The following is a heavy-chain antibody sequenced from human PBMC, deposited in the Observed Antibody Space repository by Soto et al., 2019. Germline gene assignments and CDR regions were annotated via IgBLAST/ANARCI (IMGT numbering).Heavy chain of an antibody. D-gene: IGHD3-22*01. J-gene: IGHJ4*02. CDR2: ISGSGGST. CDR3: AKAMAHYYDGSGYYLDY. CDR1: GFTFSSYA. Sequence: EVQLLESGGGLVQPGGSLRLSCAASGFTFSSYAMSWVRQAPGKGLEWVSAISGSGGSTYYADSVKGRFSISRDNSKNTLYLQMISLRAEDTAVYYCAKAMAHYYDGSGYYLDYWGQGNLVTVSS. V-gene: IGHV3-23*01.